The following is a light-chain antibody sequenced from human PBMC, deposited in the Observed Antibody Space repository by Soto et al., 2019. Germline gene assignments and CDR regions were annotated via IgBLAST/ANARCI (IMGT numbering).Light chain of an antibody. CDR2: EVT. CDR1: GSDFGRYNR. J-gene: IGLJ3*02. CDR3: SSFTTSDTWV. V-gene: IGLV2-18*02. Sequence: QSVLTQPPFVSGSPGQSVTISCTGTGSDFGRYNRVSWYQHTPGTAPKLLIYEVTNRPSGVPDRFSGSRSGNTASLTISGLQAEDDADYYCSSFTTSDTWVLGGGTKLTVL.